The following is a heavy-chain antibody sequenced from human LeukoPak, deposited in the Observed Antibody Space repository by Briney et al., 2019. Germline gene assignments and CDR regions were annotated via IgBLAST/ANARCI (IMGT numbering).Heavy chain of an antibody. J-gene: IGHJ6*03. CDR1: GGSISSSSYY. V-gene: IGHV4-39*01. Sequence: PSETLSLTCTVSGGSISSSSYYWGWIRQPPGKGLEWIGSIYYSGGTYYNPSLKSRVTISVDTSKNQFSLKLSSVTAADTAVYYCARQGLLLYYYYMDVWGIGTTVTVSS. CDR2: IYYSGGT. CDR3: ARQGLLLYYYYMDV.